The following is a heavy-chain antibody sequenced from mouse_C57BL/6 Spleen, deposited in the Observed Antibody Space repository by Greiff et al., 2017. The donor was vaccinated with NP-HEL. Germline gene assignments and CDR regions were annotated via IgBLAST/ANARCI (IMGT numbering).Heavy chain of an antibody. J-gene: IGHJ2*01. V-gene: IGHV1-69*01. CDR2: IAPSDSYT. D-gene: IGHD4-1*01. CDR1: GYTFTSYW. CDR3: ARERTGTGTDY. Sequence: QVQLQQPGAELVMPGASVKLSCKASGYTFTSYWMHWVKQRPGQGLDWIGEIAPSDSYTNYNQKFKGKSTLTVDKSSSTAYMQLSSLTSEDSAVYYCARERTGTGTDYWGQGTTLTVSS.